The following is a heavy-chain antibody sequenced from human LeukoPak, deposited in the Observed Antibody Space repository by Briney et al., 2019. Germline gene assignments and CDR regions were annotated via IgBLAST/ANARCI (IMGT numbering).Heavy chain of an antibody. V-gene: IGHV4-59*01. CDR1: GGSISSYY. CDR2: IYYSGST. CDR3: ARGGYPRDAFDL. D-gene: IGHD5-18*01. J-gene: IGHJ3*01. Sequence: KTSETLSLTCTVSGGSISSYYWSWIRQPPGKGLEWIGYIYYSGSTNYNPSLKSRVTISVDTSKNQFSLKLSSVTAADTAVYYCARGGYPRDAFDLWGQGTKVTVSS.